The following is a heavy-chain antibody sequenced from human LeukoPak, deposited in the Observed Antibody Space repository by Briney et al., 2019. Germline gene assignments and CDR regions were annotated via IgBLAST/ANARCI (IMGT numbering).Heavy chain of an antibody. CDR3: ARVGGMTTINNAAFDI. CDR1: GGSINSYY. Sequence: SETLSLTCTVSGGSINSYYWNWIRQPPGKGLEWIGYIYHSGSTNYNPSLTSRVTISLETSKNQFSLKLTSVTAADTAIYYCARVGGMTTINNAAFDIWGQGTMVTVSS. CDR2: IYHSGST. V-gene: IGHV4-59*01. D-gene: IGHD4-4*01. J-gene: IGHJ3*02.